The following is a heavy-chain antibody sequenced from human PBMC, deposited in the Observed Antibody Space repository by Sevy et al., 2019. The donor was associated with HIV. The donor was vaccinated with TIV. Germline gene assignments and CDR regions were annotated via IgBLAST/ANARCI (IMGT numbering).Heavy chain of an antibody. CDR2: ISYDGSNK. CDR3: AKDHNYYGSGSYYFLGNYYYYGMDV. Sequence: GGSLRLSCAASGFTFSSYGMHWVRQAPGKGLEWVAVISYDGSNKYYADSVKGRFTISRDNSKNTLYLQMNSLRAEDTAVYYCAKDHNYYGSGSYYFLGNYYYYGMDVWGQGTTVTVSS. V-gene: IGHV3-30*18. J-gene: IGHJ6*02. CDR1: GFTFSSYG. D-gene: IGHD3-10*01.